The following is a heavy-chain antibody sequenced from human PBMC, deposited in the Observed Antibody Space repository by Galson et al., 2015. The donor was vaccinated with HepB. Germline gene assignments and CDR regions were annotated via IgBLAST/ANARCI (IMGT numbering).Heavy chain of an antibody. CDR3: ARDAGYSYGQDFDY. D-gene: IGHD5-18*01. CDR2: IKQDGGEK. V-gene: IGHV3-7*01. J-gene: IGHJ4*02. CDR1: GFTFSNYW. Sequence: SLRLSCAASGFTFSNYWMTWVRQAPGKGLEWVANIKQDGGEKNYVDSVKGRFTISRDNAKNSLYLQMSGLRAEDTAVYYCARDAGYSYGQDFDYWGQGTLVTVSS.